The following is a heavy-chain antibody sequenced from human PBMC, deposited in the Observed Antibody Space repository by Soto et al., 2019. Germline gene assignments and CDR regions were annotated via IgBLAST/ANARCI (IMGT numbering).Heavy chain of an antibody. Sequence: QVQLQESGPGLVKPSETLSLTCTVSGGSISSYYWSWIRQPPGKGLEWIGYIYYSGSTNYNPSLKSRVTISVDTSKNQFSLKLGSVTAADTAVYYCARDRNGRGVAGIDYWGQGTLVTVSS. CDR2: IYYSGST. CDR1: GGSISSYY. CDR3: ARDRNGRGVAGIDY. D-gene: IGHD2-15*01. V-gene: IGHV4-59*01. J-gene: IGHJ4*02.